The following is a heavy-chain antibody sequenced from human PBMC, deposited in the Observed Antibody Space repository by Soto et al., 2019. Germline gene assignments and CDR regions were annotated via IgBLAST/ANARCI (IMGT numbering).Heavy chain of an antibody. CDR2: ISYVGSNK. CDR1: GFTFSSYA. CDR3: AIDPRLEDCYTTSCYSEAWFDP. Sequence: PGGSLRLSCAASGFTFSSYAMHWVRQAPGKGLEWVAVISYVGSNKYYADSVNGRFTISRDNSKNTLYLQMNSLRSEDTAMYYCAIDPRLEDCYTTSCYSEAWFDPWGQGTLVTVSS. D-gene: IGHD2-2*01. J-gene: IGHJ5*02. V-gene: IGHV3-30-3*01.